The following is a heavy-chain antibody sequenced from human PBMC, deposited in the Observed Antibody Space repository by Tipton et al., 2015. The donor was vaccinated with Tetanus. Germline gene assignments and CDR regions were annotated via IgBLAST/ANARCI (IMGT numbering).Heavy chain of an antibody. V-gene: IGHV4-30-4*01. D-gene: IGHD5-18*01. CDR2: VYYSGRT. CDR3: ARMGFTYGQVVY. Sequence: TLSLTCNVSGGSINTGDYYWSWISQSPGKGLEWIGHVYYSGRTYYNPPLKSRVTISADMSKNQFSSKLTSVTAADTATYYCARMGFTYGQVVYWGQGTLVTVAS. CDR1: GGSINTGDYY. J-gene: IGHJ4*02.